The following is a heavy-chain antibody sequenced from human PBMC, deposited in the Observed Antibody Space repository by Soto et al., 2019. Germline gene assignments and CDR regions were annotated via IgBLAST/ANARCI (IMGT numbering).Heavy chain of an antibody. J-gene: IGHJ6*02. CDR3: ARDQRGSSSGSQQYYYGMDV. CDR2: INPSGGST. V-gene: IGHV1-46*01. Sequence: ASVKVCCKASGYTLTSYYMHWVRQAPGQGLEWMGIINPSGGSTSYAQKFQGRVTMTRDTSTSTVYMELSSLRSEDTAVYYCARDQRGSSSGSQQYYYGMDVWGQGTTVTVSS. CDR1: GYTLTSYY. D-gene: IGHD6-6*01.